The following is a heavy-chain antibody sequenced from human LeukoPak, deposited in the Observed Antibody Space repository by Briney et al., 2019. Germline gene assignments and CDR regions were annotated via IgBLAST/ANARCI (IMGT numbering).Heavy chain of an antibody. J-gene: IGHJ5*02. Sequence: SVRVSCKASGGTFSSYAISWVRQARGQGLEWMGGIIPIFGTANYAQKFQGRVTITADESTSTAYMELSSLRSEDTAVYYCARGHCSSTSCYDRFDPWGQGTLVTVSS. CDR3: ARGHCSSTSCYDRFDP. D-gene: IGHD2-2*01. CDR1: GGTFSSYA. V-gene: IGHV1-69*13. CDR2: IIPIFGTA.